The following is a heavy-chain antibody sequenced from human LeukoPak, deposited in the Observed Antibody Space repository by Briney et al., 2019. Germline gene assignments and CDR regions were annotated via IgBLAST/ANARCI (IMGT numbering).Heavy chain of an antibody. CDR2: IYPGDSDT. V-gene: IGHV5-51*01. CDR1: GYSFTSYW. D-gene: IGHD5-12*01. CDR3: ASASDIVATIFPVGAFDI. J-gene: IGHJ3*02. Sequence: GESLKISCKGSGYSFTSYWIGWVRQMSGKGLEWMGIIYPGDSDTRYSPSFQGQVTISADKSISTAYLQWSSLKASDTAMYYCASASDIVATIFPVGAFDIWGQGTMVTVSS.